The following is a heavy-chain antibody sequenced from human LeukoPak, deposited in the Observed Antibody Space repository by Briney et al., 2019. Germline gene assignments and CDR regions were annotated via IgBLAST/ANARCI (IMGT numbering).Heavy chain of an antibody. CDR3: ARQSYYYDSSGYRPANWFDP. V-gene: IGHV4-59*08. J-gene: IGHJ5*02. D-gene: IGHD3-22*01. CDR2: IYYSGST. CDR1: GGSISSYY. Sequence: SETLSLTRTVSGGSISSYYWSWIRQPPGKGLEWIGYIYYSGSTNYNPSLKSRVTISVDTSKNQFSLKLSSVTAADTAVYYCARQSYYYDSSGYRPANWFDPWGQGTLVTVSS.